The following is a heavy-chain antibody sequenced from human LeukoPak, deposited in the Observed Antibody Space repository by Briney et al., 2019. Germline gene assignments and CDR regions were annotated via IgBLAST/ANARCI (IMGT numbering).Heavy chain of an antibody. CDR1: GGSISSYY. CDR3: ARGTNWFDP. Sequence: SETLSLTCTVSGGSISSYYWSWIRQPPGKGLEWIGYIYYSGSTNYNPSLKSRVTISVDTSKNQFSLKLSSVAAADTAVYYCARGTNWFDPWGQGTLVTVSS. J-gene: IGHJ5*02. V-gene: IGHV4-59*01. CDR2: IYYSGST.